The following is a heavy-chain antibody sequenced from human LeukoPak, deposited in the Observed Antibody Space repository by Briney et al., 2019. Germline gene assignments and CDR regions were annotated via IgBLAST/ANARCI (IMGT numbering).Heavy chain of an antibody. CDR1: GGSFSGYY. D-gene: IGHD3-10*01. V-gene: IGHV4-34*01. CDR3: ARGGRYYGSGSPDAFDI. Sequence: SETLSLTCAVYGGSFSGYYWSWIRQPPGKGLGWIGEINHSGSTNYNPSLKSRVTISVDTSKNQFSLKLSSVTAADTAVYYCARGGRYYGSGSPDAFDIWGQGTMVTVSS. CDR2: INHSGST. J-gene: IGHJ3*02.